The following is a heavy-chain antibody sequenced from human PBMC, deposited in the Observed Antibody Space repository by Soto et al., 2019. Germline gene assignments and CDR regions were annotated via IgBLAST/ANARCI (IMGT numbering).Heavy chain of an antibody. J-gene: IGHJ4*02. CDR3: AKDSQWLGYYFDY. D-gene: IGHD6-19*01. CDR2: ISGSGGST. V-gene: IGHV3-23*01. CDR1: GFTFSSYA. Sequence: HPGGSLRLSCAASGFTFSSYAMSWVRQAPGKGLEWVSAISGSGGSTYYADSVKGRFTISRDNSKNTLYLQMNSLRAEDTAVYYCAKDSQWLGYYFDYWGQGTLVTVSS.